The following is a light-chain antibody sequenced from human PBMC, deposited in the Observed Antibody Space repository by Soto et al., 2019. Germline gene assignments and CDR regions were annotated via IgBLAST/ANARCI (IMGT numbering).Light chain of an antibody. CDR1: SSDVGSYNL. CDR3: CSYAGSSTFAV. V-gene: IGLV2-23*03. J-gene: IGLJ1*01. Sequence: QSVLTQPASVSGSPGQSITISCTGTSSDVGSYNLVSWYQHIPGKAPKLIIYEGRKRPSGVSNRFSGSKSGNTASLTISGLQAEDEADYHCCSYAGSSTFAVFGTGTKVTVL. CDR2: EGR.